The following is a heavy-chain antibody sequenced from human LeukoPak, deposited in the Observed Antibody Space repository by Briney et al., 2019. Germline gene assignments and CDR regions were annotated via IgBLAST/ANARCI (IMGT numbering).Heavy chain of an antibody. CDR3: ARGTVTTFDY. D-gene: IGHD4-17*01. CDR2: IYYSGST. CDR1: GGSISSYY. Sequence: SETLSLTCTVSGGSISSYYWSWIRQPPGKGLEWIGYIYYSGSTNYSPSLKSRVTISVDTSKNQFSLKLSSVTAADTAVYYCARGTVTTFDYWGQGTLVTVSS. J-gene: IGHJ4*02. V-gene: IGHV4-59*01.